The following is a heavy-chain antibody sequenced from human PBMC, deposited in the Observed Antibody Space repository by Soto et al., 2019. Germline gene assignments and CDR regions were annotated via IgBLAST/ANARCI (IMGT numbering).Heavy chain of an antibody. CDR3: ARTGGSGSYYYYYYYGMDV. CDR1: GGSISSYY. J-gene: IGHJ6*02. CDR2: IYYSGST. Sequence: QVQLQESGPGLVKPSETLSLTCTVSGGSISSYYWSWIRQPPGKGLEWIGYIYYSGSTNYNPSLKSRVTISVDTSKNQFSLKLSSVTAADTAVYYCARTGGSGSYYYYYYYGMDVWGQGTTVTVSS. D-gene: IGHD3-10*01. V-gene: IGHV4-59*01.